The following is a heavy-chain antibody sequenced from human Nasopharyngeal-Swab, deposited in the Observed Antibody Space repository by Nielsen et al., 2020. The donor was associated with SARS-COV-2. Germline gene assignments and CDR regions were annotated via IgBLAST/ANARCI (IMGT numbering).Heavy chain of an antibody. CDR3: AREGATIFGVVIVGDY. CDR2: INPSGGST. Sequence: ASVKVSCKASGYTFTSYYMHWVRQAPGQGLEWMGIINPSGGSTSYAQKFQGRVTITRDTSASTAYMELSSLRSEDTAVYYCAREGATIFGVVIVGDYWGQGTLVTVSS. J-gene: IGHJ4*02. CDR1: GYTFTSYY. D-gene: IGHD3-3*01. V-gene: IGHV1-46*01.